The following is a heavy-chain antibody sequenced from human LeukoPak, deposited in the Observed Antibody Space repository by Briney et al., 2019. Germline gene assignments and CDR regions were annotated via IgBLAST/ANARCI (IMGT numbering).Heavy chain of an antibody. CDR1: GGSISSSSYY. V-gene: IGHV4-39*07. CDR3: ARGFSYYDFWSGYYTGIWFDP. Sequence: SETLSLTCTVSGGSISSSSYYWGWIRQPPGKGLEWIGSIYYSGSTYYNPSLKSRVTISVDTSKNQFSLKLSSVTAADTAVYYCARGFSYYDFWSGYYTGIWFDPWGQGTLVTVSS. J-gene: IGHJ5*02. CDR2: IYYSGST. D-gene: IGHD3-3*01.